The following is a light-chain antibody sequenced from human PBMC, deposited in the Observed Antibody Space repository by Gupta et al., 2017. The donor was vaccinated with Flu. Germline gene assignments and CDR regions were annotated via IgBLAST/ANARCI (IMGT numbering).Light chain of an antibody. J-gene: IGKJ4*01. CDR3: QQYNNWLT. Sequence: EVILTQSPATLSVSPGEGVTLSCRASEDVHTKLAWYRQKPGQAPTLLISGASTRATGIPDRFRGSGSGTEFTLTITTLQSEDFAVYFCQQYNNWLTFGGGTKVEI. CDR2: GAS. V-gene: IGKV3-15*01. CDR1: EDVHTK.